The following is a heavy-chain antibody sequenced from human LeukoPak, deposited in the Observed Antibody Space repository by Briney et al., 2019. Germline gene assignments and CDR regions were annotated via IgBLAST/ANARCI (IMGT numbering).Heavy chain of an antibody. CDR3: AKGGGSTFDN. D-gene: IGHD3-10*01. J-gene: IGHJ4*02. CDR2: ISDTGGAT. Sequence: GGSLRLSCAASGFTFSTYAMSWVRQAPGKGLEWVSSISDTGGATYYAESVKGRFTISRDNARNTFYLQLTSPRDEDTALYYCAKGGGSTFDNWGQGIPVTVSS. V-gene: IGHV3-23*01. CDR1: GFTFSTYA.